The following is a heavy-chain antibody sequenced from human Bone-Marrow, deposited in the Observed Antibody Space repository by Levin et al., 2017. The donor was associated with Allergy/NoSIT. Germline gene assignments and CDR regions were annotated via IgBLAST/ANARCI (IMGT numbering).Heavy chain of an antibody. CDR2: INPSGGST. CDR1: GYTFTSYY. Sequence: GGSLRLSCKASGYTFTSYYMHWVRQAPGQGLEWMGIINPSGGSTSYAQKFQGRVTMTRDTSTSTVYMELSSLRSEDTAVYYCARVYCTNGVCYGDRGFDYWGQGTLVTVSS. D-gene: IGHD2-8*01. CDR3: ARVYCTNGVCYGDRGFDY. J-gene: IGHJ4*02. V-gene: IGHV1-46*01.